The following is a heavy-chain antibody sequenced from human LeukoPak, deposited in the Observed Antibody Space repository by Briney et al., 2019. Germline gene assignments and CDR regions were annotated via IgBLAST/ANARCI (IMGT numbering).Heavy chain of an antibody. V-gene: IGHV4-59*01. D-gene: IGHD5-12*01. CDR2: IYYSGST. CDR3: GRDSGYDYVDAFDI. J-gene: IGHJ3*02. Sequence: SETLSLTCTVSGGSISSYYWSWLRQPPGKGLEWIGYIYYSGSTNYNTSLKSRVTISVDTSKNQFSLKLSSVTAADTAVYYCGRDSGYDYVDAFDIWGQGTMVTVSS. CDR1: GGSISSYY.